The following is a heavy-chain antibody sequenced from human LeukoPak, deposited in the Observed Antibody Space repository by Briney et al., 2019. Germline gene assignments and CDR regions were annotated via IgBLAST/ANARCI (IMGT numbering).Heavy chain of an antibody. CDR3: ARQRVGASAY. J-gene: IGHJ4*02. D-gene: IGHD1-26*01. CDR2: IKQDGSEK. V-gene: IGHV3-7*04. CDR1: GSTFSSYW. Sequence: GGFLRLSCAASGSTFSSYWMSWVRQAPGKGLEWVANIKQDGSEKYYVDSVKGRFTISRDNGKNSLDLQMNSLRAEDTAVYYCARQRVGASAYWGQGTLVTVSS.